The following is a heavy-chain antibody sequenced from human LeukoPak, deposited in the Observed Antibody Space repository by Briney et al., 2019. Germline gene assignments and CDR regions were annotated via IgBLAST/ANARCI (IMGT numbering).Heavy chain of an antibody. CDR2: IYYSGST. Sequence: PSETLSLTCAVYGGSFSGYYWSWIRQPPGKGLEWIGYIYYSGSTNYNPSLKSRVTISVDTSKNQFSLKLSSVTAADTAVYYCARARLHYDFWSGPLDYWGQGTLVTVSS. D-gene: IGHD3-3*01. J-gene: IGHJ4*02. CDR1: GGSFSGYY. CDR3: ARARLHYDFWSGPLDY. V-gene: IGHV4-59*01.